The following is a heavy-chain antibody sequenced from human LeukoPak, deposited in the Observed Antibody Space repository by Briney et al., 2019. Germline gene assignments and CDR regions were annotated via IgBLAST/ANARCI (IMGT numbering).Heavy chain of an antibody. CDR2: ISSSSSTI. V-gene: IGHV3-48*01. J-gene: IGHJ5*02. CDR1: GFTFSSYS. D-gene: IGHD3-16*01. CDR3: ARSLGLWWFDP. Sequence: GGSLRLSCAASGFTFSSYSMNWVRQAPGKGLEWVSYISSSSSTIYYADSVKGRFTISRDNAKNSLYLQMDSLRAEDTAVYYCARSLGLWWFDPWGQGTLVTVSS.